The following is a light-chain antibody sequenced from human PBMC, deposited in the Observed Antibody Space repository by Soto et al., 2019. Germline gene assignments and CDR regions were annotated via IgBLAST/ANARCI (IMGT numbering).Light chain of an antibody. CDR3: QQDNNWPPWT. CDR1: QGVNTN. Sequence: EIVMTQSPATLSVSPGERATLSCRASQGVNTNIAWYEQKPGQVPRLLIYGASTRATGIPARFSGSGSGTEFTLTISSLQSEDFAVYYCQQDNNWPPWTFGQGTKVEIK. J-gene: IGKJ1*01. V-gene: IGKV3-15*01. CDR2: GAS.